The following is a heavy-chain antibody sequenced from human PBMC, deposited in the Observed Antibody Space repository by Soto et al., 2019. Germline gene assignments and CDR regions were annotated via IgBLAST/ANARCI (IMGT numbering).Heavy chain of an antibody. V-gene: IGHV4-59*01. Sequence: SETLSLTCTFSGGSISSYYWSLIRQPPGKGLEWIGYIYYSGSTNYNPSLKSRVTISVDTSKNQFSLKLSSVTAADTAVYYCARDYYYDSSGSNWFDPWGQGTLVTVSS. CDR2: IYYSGST. CDR3: ARDYYYDSSGSNWFDP. CDR1: GGSISSYY. D-gene: IGHD3-22*01. J-gene: IGHJ5*02.